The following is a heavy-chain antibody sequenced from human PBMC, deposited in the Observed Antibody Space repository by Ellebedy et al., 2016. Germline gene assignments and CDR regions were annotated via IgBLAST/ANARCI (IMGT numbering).Heavy chain of an antibody. CDR1: GGSISSGGFS. CDR3: AKGGTVLSPDSEAFDV. Sequence: SETLSLTCAVSGGSISSGGFSWSWIRQPPGKGLEWIGYIYHGGITYYNPSLESRVTISVDKSKNQFSLKLSSVTAADTAVYYCAKGGTVLSPDSEAFDVWGQGTMVAVSS. D-gene: IGHD1-1*01. CDR2: IYHGGIT. V-gene: IGHV4-30-2*01. J-gene: IGHJ3*01.